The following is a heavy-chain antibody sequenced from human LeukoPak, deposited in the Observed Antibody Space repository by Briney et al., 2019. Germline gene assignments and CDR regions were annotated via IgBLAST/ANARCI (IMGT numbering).Heavy chain of an antibody. CDR1: AFTFSYYG. CDR3: ARDADTSSHYSRFDY. D-gene: IGHD3-22*01. CDR2: IWANGNDE. V-gene: IGHV3-33*01. Sequence: SGGSLRLSCAASAFTFSYYGMHWVRPAPGKGLAWVAVIWANGNDEYYADSVKGRFAISRDNSKNTLYLQMNSLRAEDTAVYYCARDADTSSHYSRFDYWGQGTLVTVSS. J-gene: IGHJ4*02.